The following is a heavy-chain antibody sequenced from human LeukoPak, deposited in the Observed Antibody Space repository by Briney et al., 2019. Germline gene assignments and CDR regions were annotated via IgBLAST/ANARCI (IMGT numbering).Heavy chain of an antibody. CDR2: IDPDSGGT. D-gene: IGHD2-2*02. V-gene: IGHV1-2*02. CDR3: ARVPGPYTTSRFDF. CDR1: GYTFTGYY. J-gene: IGHJ4*02. Sequence: VASVKVSCKTSGYTFTGYYLHWVRQAPGQRPEWMGRIDPDSGGTHYGQKFQGRVTVTRDTSITTVYMELSGLTSDDTAVYYCARVPGPYTTSRFDFWGQGTLVTASS.